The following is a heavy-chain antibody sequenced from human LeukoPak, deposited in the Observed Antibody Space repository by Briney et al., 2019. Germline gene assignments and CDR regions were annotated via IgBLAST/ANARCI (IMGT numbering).Heavy chain of an antibody. D-gene: IGHD3-22*01. V-gene: IGHV3-66*01. CDR1: GFTVSSNY. Sequence: GGSLRLSCAASGFTVSSNYMSWVRQAPGQGLESVSVIYSGGSTYYADSVKGRFTISRDNSKNTLYLQMNSLRAEDTAVYYCARDNYYDSSGYYLYYFDYWGQGTLVTVSS. CDR3: ARDNYYDSSGYYLYYFDY. J-gene: IGHJ4*02. CDR2: IYSGGST.